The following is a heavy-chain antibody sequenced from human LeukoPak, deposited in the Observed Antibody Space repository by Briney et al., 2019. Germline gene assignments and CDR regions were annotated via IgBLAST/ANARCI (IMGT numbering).Heavy chain of an antibody. CDR1: GFTFNRHW. CDR3: AGNYYYDSSGYYCAFDY. CDR2: IKDDGSDK. J-gene: IGHJ4*02. D-gene: IGHD3-22*01. Sequence: GGSLRLSCAASGFTFNRHWMTWVRQAPGKGLEWVAHIKDDGSDKWYVDSVKGRFTISRDNAKNSLYLQMNSLRAEDTAVYYCAGNYYYDSSGYYCAFDYWGQGTLVTVSS. V-gene: IGHV3-7*05.